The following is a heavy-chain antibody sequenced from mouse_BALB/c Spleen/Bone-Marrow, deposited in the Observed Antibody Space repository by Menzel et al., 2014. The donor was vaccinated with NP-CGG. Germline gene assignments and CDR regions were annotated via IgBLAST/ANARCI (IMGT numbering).Heavy chain of an antibody. J-gene: IGHJ2*01. Sequence: EVKLMESGAELVKPGGSVKLSCTASGFNIKDTYIHWVKQRPEQGLEWIGRIDPANADTKYGPKFQGKATITADTSSNTVYLQFISLTSEDTAIYYCVRAARTFDYWGQGTTLTVSS. V-gene: IGHV14-3*02. D-gene: IGHD3-1*01. CDR3: VRAARTFDY. CDR1: GFNIKDTY. CDR2: IDPANADT.